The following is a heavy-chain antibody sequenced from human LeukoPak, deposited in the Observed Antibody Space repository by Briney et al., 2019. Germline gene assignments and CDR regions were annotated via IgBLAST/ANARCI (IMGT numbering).Heavy chain of an antibody. D-gene: IGHD3-9*01. CDR2: VSIYNDNT. Sequence: GQGLEWLGWVSIYNDNTNYAREFQDRITMTTDISTSTAYMELKSQTSDDTAVYFCARTGHYQFDSWGQGTLVTVSS. J-gene: IGHJ4*02. V-gene: IGHV1-18*01. CDR3: ARTGHYQFDS.